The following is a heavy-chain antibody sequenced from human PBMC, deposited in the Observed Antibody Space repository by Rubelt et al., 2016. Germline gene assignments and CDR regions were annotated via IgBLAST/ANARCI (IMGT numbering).Heavy chain of an antibody. CDR2: ISAYNGNT. Sequence: QVQLVQSGAEVKKPGASVKVSCKASGYTFTSYGISWVRQAPGQGLEWMGWISAYNGNTNYAQKRPGRVTMTTDTSTSTAYMELRSLRADDTAGYYCARDLPPFRRYNWNFPLDYWGQGTLVTVSS. J-gene: IGHJ4*02. CDR1: GYTFTSYG. V-gene: IGHV1-18*01. CDR3: ARDLPPFRRYNWNFPLDY. D-gene: IGHD1-7*01.